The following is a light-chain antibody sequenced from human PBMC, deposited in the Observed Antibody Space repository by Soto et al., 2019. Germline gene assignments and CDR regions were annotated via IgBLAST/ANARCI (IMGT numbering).Light chain of an antibody. V-gene: IGKV3-20*01. CDR2: GVS. J-gene: IGKJ2*01. CDR1: QSVSSSY. CDR3: QHYGSSPT. Sequence: EIVLTQSPGTLSLSPGERATLSCRASQSVSSSYLDWYQQKPGQAPRRLLYGVSSRATDIPYRFRGSWSGTDFTITISRLEPEHFAVYYCQHYGSSPTFGQGTKLEIK.